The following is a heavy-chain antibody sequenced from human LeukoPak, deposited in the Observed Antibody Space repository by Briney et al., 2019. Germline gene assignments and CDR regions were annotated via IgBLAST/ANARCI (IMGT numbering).Heavy chain of an antibody. CDR2: IYTSGST. CDR3: ARALVTTVVTNYFDY. Sequence: PSQTLSLTCTVSGGSISSGDYYWSWIRQPAGKGLEWIGRIYTSGSTNYNPSLKSRVTISVDTSKNQFSLKLSSVTAADAAVYYCARALVTTVVTNYFDYWGQGTLVTVSS. V-gene: IGHV4-61*02. J-gene: IGHJ4*02. D-gene: IGHD4-23*01. CDR1: GGSISSGDYY.